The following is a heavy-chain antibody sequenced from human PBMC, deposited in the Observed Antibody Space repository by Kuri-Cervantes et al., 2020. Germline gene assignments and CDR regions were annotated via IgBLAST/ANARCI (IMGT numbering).Heavy chain of an antibody. CDR1: GRSFSGYY. CDR3: ARRHLSTGAFDI. V-gene: IGHV4-34*01. Sequence: SETLSLTCAVYGRSFSGYYWSWIRQPPGKGLEWIGEINHSGSTNYNPSLKSRVTISVDTSKNQFSLKLRSVTAADTAVYYCARRHLSTGAFDIWGQGTMVTVSS. D-gene: IGHD5/OR15-5a*01. CDR2: INHSGST. J-gene: IGHJ3*02.